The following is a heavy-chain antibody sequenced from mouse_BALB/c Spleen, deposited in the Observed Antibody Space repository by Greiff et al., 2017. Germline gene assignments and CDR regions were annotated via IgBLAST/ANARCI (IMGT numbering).Heavy chain of an antibody. CDR1: GFTFSSYG. CDR2: ISSGGSYT. Sequence: EVMLVESGGDLVKPGGSLKLSCAASGFTFSSYGMSWVRQTPDKRLEWVATISSGGSYTYYPDSVKGRFTISRDNAKNTLYLQMSSLKSEDTAMYYCARASRQLGRSWFAYWGQGTLVTVSA. D-gene: IGHD3-2*01. V-gene: IGHV5-6*01. J-gene: IGHJ3*01. CDR3: ARASRQLGRSWFAY.